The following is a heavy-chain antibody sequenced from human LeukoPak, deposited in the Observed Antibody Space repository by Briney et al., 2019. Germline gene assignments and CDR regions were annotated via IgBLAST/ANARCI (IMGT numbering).Heavy chain of an antibody. CDR2: ISSSSSYI. V-gene: IGHV3-21*04. Sequence: GGSLRLSCAASGFTFSSYSMNWVRQAPGKGLEWVSAISSSSSYIYYADSVKGRFTTSRDNSKNMVFLQTNSLRIEDTAVYYCVKVGAGLNLEYCSGGICYGNSLDIWGQGTMVTVSS. CDR1: GFTFSSYS. J-gene: IGHJ3*02. CDR3: VKVGAGLNLEYCSGGICYGNSLDI. D-gene: IGHD2-15*01.